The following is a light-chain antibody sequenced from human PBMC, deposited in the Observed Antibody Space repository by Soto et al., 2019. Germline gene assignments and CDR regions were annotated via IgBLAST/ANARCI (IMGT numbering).Light chain of an antibody. CDR3: MHSIDWPWT. J-gene: IGKJ1*01. CDR2: NVS. V-gene: IGKV2-30*01. Sequence: VLTQSPLSVSVTVGQPASISCRTSRSLVVRDGNTYLHWFQQRPGQSPRRLIENVSNRDSGVPDRFTGSGSGTDLTLEISRVEAEDVGMYYCMHSIDWPWTFGQGTEV. CDR1: RSLVVRDGNTY.